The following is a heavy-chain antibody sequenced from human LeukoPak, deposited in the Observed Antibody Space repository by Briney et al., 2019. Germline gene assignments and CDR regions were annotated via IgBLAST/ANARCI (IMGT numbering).Heavy chain of an antibody. J-gene: IGHJ4*02. V-gene: IGHV3-23*01. D-gene: IGHD3-22*01. CDR3: AKANYYDSSGYYFDY. CDR2: ITSSGDNT. Sequence: GGSLRLSCVASGFNFGSTAMSWVRQAPGKGLEWVSGITSSGDNTHYADSVKGRFTIARDNSKNTLYLQLNSLRAEDTAVYYCAKANYYDSSGYYFDYWGQGTLVTVSS. CDR1: GFNFGSTA.